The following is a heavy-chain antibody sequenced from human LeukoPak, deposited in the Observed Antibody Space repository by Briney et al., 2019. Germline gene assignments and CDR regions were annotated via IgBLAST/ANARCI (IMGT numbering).Heavy chain of an antibody. D-gene: IGHD6-19*01. V-gene: IGHV4-34*01. J-gene: IGHJ4*02. CDR3: ARGGGIAVAGSVDY. Sequence: SETLSLTCAVYGGSFSGYYWSWIRQPPGKGLEWIGEINHSGSTNYNPSLKSRVTISVDTSKNQFSLELSSVTAADTAVYYCARGGGIAVAGSVDYWGQGTLVTVSS. CDR1: GGSFSGYY. CDR2: INHSGST.